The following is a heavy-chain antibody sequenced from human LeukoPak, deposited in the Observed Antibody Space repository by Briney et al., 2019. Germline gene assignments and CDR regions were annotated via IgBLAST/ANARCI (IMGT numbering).Heavy chain of an antibody. CDR2: IYYNGNT. J-gene: IGHJ5*02. D-gene: IGHD2-2*01. CDR3: ARRRYCSSTSCLYGGWFDP. CDR1: GGSISRSSSH. V-gene: IGHV4-39*07. Sequence: SETLSLTCTVSGGSISRSSSHWGWIRQPPGKGLEWIGTIYYNGNTYYNPSLKSRVTISVDTSKNQFSLKLSSVTAADTAVYYCARRRYCSSTSCLYGGWFDPWGQGTLVTVSS.